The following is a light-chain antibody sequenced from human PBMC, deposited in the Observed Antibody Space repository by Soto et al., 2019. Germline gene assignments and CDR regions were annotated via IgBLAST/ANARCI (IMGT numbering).Light chain of an antibody. CDR1: QSVSTY. CDR2: GAS. V-gene: IGKV1-39*01. Sequence: DIQMTQSPYSLSTSVGDRVTITCRTSQSVSTYLNWYQQRPGKAPKLLIYGASSLQSGVPSRFSGSGSGTHFTLTIISLQPEDFATYYCQEGSTLLTFGGGNKVDIK. CDR3: QEGSTLLT. J-gene: IGKJ4*01.